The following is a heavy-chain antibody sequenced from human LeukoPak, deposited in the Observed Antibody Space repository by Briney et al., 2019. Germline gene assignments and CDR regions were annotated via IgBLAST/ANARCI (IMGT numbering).Heavy chain of an antibody. CDR1: EFTFNTYA. Sequence: GGSLRLSCAASEFTFNTYAMSWVRQAPGKGLEWVSSISGSGGNTYYADSVKGRFTISRDNSKNTLYLQMNSLRAEDTAVYYCAKLETGIAAADFDYWGQGTLVTVSS. D-gene: IGHD6-13*01. CDR2: ISGSGGNT. CDR3: AKLETGIAAADFDY. V-gene: IGHV3-23*01. J-gene: IGHJ4*02.